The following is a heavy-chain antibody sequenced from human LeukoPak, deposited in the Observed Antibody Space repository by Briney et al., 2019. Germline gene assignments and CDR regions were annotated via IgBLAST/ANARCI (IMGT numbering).Heavy chain of an antibody. CDR3: ARGDIVLMVYAGDNAHY. Sequence: GASVKVSCKASGYTFTGYYMHWVRQAPGQGLEWMGWINPNSGGTNYAQKFQGRVTMTRDTSISTAYMELSRLRSDDTAVYYCARGDIVLMVYAGDNAHYWGQGTLVTVSS. CDR2: INPNSGGT. V-gene: IGHV1-2*02. J-gene: IGHJ4*02. D-gene: IGHD2-8*01. CDR1: GYTFTGYY.